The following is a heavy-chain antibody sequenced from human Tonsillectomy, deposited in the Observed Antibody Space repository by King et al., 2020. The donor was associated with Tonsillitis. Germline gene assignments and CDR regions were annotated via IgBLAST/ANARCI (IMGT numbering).Heavy chain of an antibody. Sequence: VQLVESGGGLVQPGGSLRLSCAASGFTFSSYEMNWVHQAPGKGLEWVSYIGTSGSPIYYADSVKGRFTISRDNAKNSLYLQMSSLRAEDTAVYYCARGSAARNYYGMDVWGQGTTVTVSS. D-gene: IGHD6-6*01. CDR2: IGTSGSPI. V-gene: IGHV3-48*03. CDR3: ARGSAARNYYGMDV. CDR1: GFTFSSYE. J-gene: IGHJ6*02.